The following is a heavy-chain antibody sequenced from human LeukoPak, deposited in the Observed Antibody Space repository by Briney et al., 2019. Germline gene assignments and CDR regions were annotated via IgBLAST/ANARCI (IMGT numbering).Heavy chain of an antibody. CDR2: IYYSGST. CDR3: ASSSGSYSNWFDP. Sequence: SETLSLTCTVSGGXISSYYWSWIRQPPGKGLEWIGYIYYSGSTNYNPSLKSRVTISVDTSKNQFSLKLSSVTAADTAVYYCASSSGSYSNWFDPWGQGTLVTVSS. V-gene: IGHV4-59*08. D-gene: IGHD1-26*01. CDR1: GGXISSYY. J-gene: IGHJ5*02.